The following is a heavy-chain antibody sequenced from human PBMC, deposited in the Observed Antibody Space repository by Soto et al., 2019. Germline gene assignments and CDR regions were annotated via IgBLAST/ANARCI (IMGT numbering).Heavy chain of an antibody. CDR3: ARVNNDLWSGYYIGY. Sequence: SETLSLTCTVSGGSISSYYWSWIRQPPGKGLEWIGYIYYSGSTNYNPSLKSRVTISVDTSKNQFSLKLSSVTAADTAVYYCARVNNDLWSGYYIGYWGQGTLVTVSS. J-gene: IGHJ4*02. V-gene: IGHV4-59*01. CDR1: GGSISSYY. D-gene: IGHD3-3*01. CDR2: IYYSGST.